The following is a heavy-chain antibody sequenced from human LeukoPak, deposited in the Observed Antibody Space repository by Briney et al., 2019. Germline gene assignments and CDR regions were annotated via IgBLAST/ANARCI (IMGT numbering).Heavy chain of an antibody. V-gene: IGHV1-2*02. J-gene: IGHJ4*02. CDR1: GYTFTGYY. Sequence: ASVKVSCKASGYTFTGYYMHWVRQAPGQGLEWMGWINPNSGGTNYAQKFEGRVTMTRDTSISTAYMELSRLRSDDTAVYYCARVQKQWLLYYFDYWGQGTLVTVSS. CDR3: ARVQKQWLLYYFDY. CDR2: INPNSGGT. D-gene: IGHD6-19*01.